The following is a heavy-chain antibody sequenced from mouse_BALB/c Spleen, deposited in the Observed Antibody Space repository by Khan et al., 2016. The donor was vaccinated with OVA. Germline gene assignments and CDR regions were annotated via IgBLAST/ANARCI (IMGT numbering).Heavy chain of an antibody. J-gene: IGHJ4*01. CDR3: ARQPYYHYYIMDY. V-gene: IGHV2-6-1*01. CDR1: GFSLTNYG. Sequence: QVQLKESGPGLVAPSQSLSITCTISGFSLTNYGVHWVRQPPGKGLEWLVVIWSDGSTTYNSTLKSRLSISKDNSKSQVFLKMNSLQTDDTANYYSARQPYYHYYIMDYWGQGILVTVSA. CDR2: IWSDGST. D-gene: IGHD2-10*01.